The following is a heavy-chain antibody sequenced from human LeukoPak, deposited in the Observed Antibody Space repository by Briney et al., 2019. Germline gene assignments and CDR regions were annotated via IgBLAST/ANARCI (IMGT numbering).Heavy chain of an antibody. CDR3: ARVPAAGTGPDY. J-gene: IGHJ4*02. V-gene: IGHV4-34*01. Sequence: SETLSLTCAVYGGSFSGYYWSWIRQPPGKGLEWIGEINHSGSTNYNPSLKSRVTISVDTSKNQFSLRLSSVTAADTAIYYCARVPAAGTGPDYWGQGTLVTVSS. D-gene: IGHD6-13*01. CDR2: INHSGST. CDR1: GGSFSGYY.